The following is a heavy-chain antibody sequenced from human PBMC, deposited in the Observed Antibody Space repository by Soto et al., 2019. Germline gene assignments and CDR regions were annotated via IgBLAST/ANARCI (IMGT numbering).Heavy chain of an antibody. CDR2: IFWDDDK. CDR3: LHPYISGTVGAFDY. J-gene: IGHJ4*02. V-gene: IGHV2-5*02. CDR1: GFSLSTSGVG. D-gene: IGHD1-20*01. Sequence: QITLKESGPTLVKPTQTLTLTCTFSGFSLSTSGVGVGWIRQAPGKALEWLALIFWDDDKRYSPSLKSRLTITQDTSKNQVVLTLSNMDPADIATYYCLHPYISGTVGAFDYWGPGALVAVSS.